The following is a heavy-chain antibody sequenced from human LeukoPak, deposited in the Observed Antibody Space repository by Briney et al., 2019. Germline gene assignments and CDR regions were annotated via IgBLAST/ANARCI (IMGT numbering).Heavy chain of an antibody. Sequence: SETLSLTCTVPGGSLSSYYWSWIRQPPGKGLEWIGYIYYSGSTNYNPSLKSRVTISVDTSKNQFSLKLSSVTAADTAVYYCARGPLWFGEYYFDYWGQGTLVTVSS. V-gene: IGHV4-59*01. CDR1: GGSLSSYY. CDR3: ARGPLWFGEYYFDY. CDR2: IYYSGST. D-gene: IGHD3-10*01. J-gene: IGHJ4*02.